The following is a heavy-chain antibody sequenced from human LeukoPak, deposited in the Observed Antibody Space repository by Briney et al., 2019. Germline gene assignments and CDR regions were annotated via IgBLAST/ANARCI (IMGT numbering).Heavy chain of an antibody. D-gene: IGHD2-15*01. CDR2: ISGSGGST. J-gene: IGHJ5*02. Sequence: GGSLRLSCAASGFTFSSYAMSWVRQAPGKGLEWVSAISGSGGSTYYADSVKGRFTISRDNSKNTLYLQMNSLRAEDTAVYYCASHIVVAVAATGAWGQGTLVTVSS. V-gene: IGHV3-23*01. CDR1: GFTFSSYA. CDR3: ASHIVVAVAATGA.